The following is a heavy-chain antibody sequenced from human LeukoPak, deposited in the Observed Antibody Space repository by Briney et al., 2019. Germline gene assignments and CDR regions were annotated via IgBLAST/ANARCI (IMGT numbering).Heavy chain of an antibody. V-gene: IGHV5-51*01. Sequence: GESLQISCQGFGYSFTTYWIGWVRQMPGKGLEWMGIIYPGDSDTRYSPSFQGQVTISADKSISTAYLQWSSLKASDTAMYYCARRRGVAGTYYFDYWGQGSLVTVSS. CDR2: IYPGDSDT. CDR1: GYSFTTYW. CDR3: ARRRGVAGTYYFDY. J-gene: IGHJ4*02. D-gene: IGHD6-19*01.